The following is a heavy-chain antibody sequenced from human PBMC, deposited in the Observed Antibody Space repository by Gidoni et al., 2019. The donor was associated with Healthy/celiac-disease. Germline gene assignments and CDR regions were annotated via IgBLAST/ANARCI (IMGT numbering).Heavy chain of an antibody. CDR3: ASQWGLNYFDY. CDR1: GFTFSSYW. V-gene: IGHV3-7*02. D-gene: IGHD2-8*01. Sequence: EVQLVESGGGLVQPGGSLSLSCAASGFTFSSYWMSWVRKAPGKGLEWVANIKQDGSEKYYVDSVKGRFTISRDNAKNSLYLQMNSLRAEDTAVYYCASQWGLNYFDYWGQGTLVTVSS. CDR2: IKQDGSEK. J-gene: IGHJ4*02.